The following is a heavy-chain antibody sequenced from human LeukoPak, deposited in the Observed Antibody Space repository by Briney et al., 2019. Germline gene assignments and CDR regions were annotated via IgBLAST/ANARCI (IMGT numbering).Heavy chain of an antibody. CDR3: TTPVFAFGELFTTVDY. CDR1: GFTFSDYY. Sequence: GGSLRLFCAASGFTFSDYYMSWIRQAPGEGLEGVSYIRSSGSTIYYADSVTGRFTISRDNAKNSLYLQMNSLRAEDTAVYYCTTPVFAFGELFTTVDYWGQGTLVTVSS. D-gene: IGHD3-10*01. CDR2: IRSSGSTI. J-gene: IGHJ4*02. V-gene: IGHV3-11*01.